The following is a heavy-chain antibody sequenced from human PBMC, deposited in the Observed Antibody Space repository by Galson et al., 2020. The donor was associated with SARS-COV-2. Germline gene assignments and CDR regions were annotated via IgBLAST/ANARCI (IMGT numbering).Heavy chain of an antibody. CDR3: AADYRDSSNYYYYYGMDV. CDR1: GFTFSSYG. Sequence: GESLKISCAASGFTFSSYGMHWVRQAPGKGLEWVAVIWYDGSNKYYADSVKGRFTISRDNSKNTLYLQMNSLRAEDTAVYYCAADYRDSSNYYYYYGMDVWGQGTTVTVSS. CDR2: IWYDGSNK. V-gene: IGHV3-33*01. J-gene: IGHJ6*02. D-gene: IGHD4-17*01.